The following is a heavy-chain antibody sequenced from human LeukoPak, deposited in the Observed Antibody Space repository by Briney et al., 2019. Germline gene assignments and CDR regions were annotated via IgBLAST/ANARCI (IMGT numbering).Heavy chain of an antibody. Sequence: GGSLRPSCAASGFTFDDYAMHWVRQAPGKGLEWVSGISWNSGSIGYTDSVKGRFTISRDNAKNSLYLQMNSLRAEDTALYYCAKARGIRFQVDYWGQGTLVTVSS. D-gene: IGHD3-3*01. CDR2: ISWNSGSI. CDR1: GFTFDDYA. J-gene: IGHJ4*02. CDR3: AKARGIRFQVDY. V-gene: IGHV3-9*01.